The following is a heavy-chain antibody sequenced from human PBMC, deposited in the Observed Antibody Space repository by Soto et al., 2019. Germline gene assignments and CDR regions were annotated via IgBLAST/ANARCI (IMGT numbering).Heavy chain of an antibody. CDR1: GFTFGSYT. CDR2: TGGIRADT. CDR3: AKTGPVTARIRFDY. V-gene: IGHV3-23*01. J-gene: IGHJ4*02. Sequence: VQLLESGGGFVQPGGSLTLSCAGSGFTFGSYTMAWVRQAPGKGLEWVAGTGGIRADTYYAGSVKGRFSISRDNSRNTLYLQMNSLRADDTGVYYCAKTGPVTARIRFDYWGQGARVVVSS. D-gene: IGHD2-21*02.